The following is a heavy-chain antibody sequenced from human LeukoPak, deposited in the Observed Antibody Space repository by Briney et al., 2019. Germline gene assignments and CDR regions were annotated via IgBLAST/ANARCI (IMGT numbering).Heavy chain of an antibody. CDR3: ARDRWYGKGYFDY. CDR1: GFIFSTYN. Sequence: GGSLRLSCAASGFIFSTYNMNWVRQSPGKGLEWISSVSSSSSYIYYIDSVKGRFTISGDNAKNSLYLQMNSLRAEDTAVYYCARDRWYGKGYFDYWGQGTLVTVSS. CDR2: VSSSSSYI. V-gene: IGHV3-21*01. J-gene: IGHJ4*02. D-gene: IGHD2-15*01.